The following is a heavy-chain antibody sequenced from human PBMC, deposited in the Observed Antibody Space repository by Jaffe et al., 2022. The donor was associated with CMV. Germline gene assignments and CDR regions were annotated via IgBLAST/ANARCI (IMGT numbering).Heavy chain of an antibody. J-gene: IGHJ4*02. Sequence: EVQLLESGGGLVQPGGSLRLSCAASGFTFSSYAMSWVRQAPGKGLEWVSSFSGSDSRTFYADSVKGRFTISRDNSKYRLYLQMNSLRVEDTAIYYCAKAFRAYYHDSSGYEFDYWGQGTLVTVSS. CDR1: GFTFSSYA. D-gene: IGHD3-22*01. CDR2: FSGSDSRT. CDR3: AKAFRAYYHDSSGYEFDY. V-gene: IGHV3-23*01.